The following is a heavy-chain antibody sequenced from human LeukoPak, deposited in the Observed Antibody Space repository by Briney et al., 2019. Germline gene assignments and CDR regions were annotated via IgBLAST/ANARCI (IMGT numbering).Heavy chain of an antibody. CDR1: GGSISSGGYY. D-gene: IGHD6-19*01. CDR2: IYYSGST. V-gene: IGHV4-31*03. J-gene: IGHJ4*02. CDR3: AAQRAAGLDY. Sequence: SETLSLTCTVSGGSISSGGYYWSWIRQHPGKGLEWIGYIYYSGSTYYNPSLKSRVTISVDTSKNQFSLKLSSVTAADTAVYYCAAQRAAGLDYWGQGTLVTVSS.